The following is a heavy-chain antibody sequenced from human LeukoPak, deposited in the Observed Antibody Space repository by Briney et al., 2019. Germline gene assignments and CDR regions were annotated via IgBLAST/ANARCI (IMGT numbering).Heavy chain of an antibody. J-gene: IGHJ4*02. CDR2: GHHSESS. CDR3: ARESAGSLHDSTAAFRY. V-gene: IGHV4-59*02. CDR1: GDSVTSTY. Sequence: SETLSLTYSVSGDSVTSTYWSWIRQPPGKGLEWIAYGHHSESSNYNPSFRSRVIIPVDTSRNQFSLRLSSVTAADTAIYYCARESAGSLHDSTAAFRYWGQGILVIVSS. D-gene: IGHD2-8*02.